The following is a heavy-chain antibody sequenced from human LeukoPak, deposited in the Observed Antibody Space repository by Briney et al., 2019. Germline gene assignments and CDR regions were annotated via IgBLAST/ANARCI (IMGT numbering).Heavy chain of an antibody. V-gene: IGHV1-69*13. CDR3: ACQGYDSSGYYYGGPNYYYYYGMDV. CDR2: IIPIFGTA. J-gene: IGHJ6*02. D-gene: IGHD3-22*01. Sequence: ASVKVSCKASGGTFSSYAISWVRQAPGQGLEWMGGIIPIFGTANYAQKFQGRVTITADESTSTAYMELSSLRSEDTAVSYCACQGYDSSGYYYGGPNYYYYYGMDVWGQGTTVTVSS. CDR1: GGTFSSYA.